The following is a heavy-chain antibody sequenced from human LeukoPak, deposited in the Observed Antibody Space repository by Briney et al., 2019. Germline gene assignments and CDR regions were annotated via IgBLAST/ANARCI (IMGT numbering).Heavy chain of an antibody. V-gene: IGHV3-23*01. D-gene: IGHD1-26*01. CDR2: ISGSGGST. J-gene: IGHJ1*01. CDR3: ARDYRARPEYFQH. CDR1: GFTFSSYA. Sequence: PGGSLRLSCAASGFTFSSYAMSWVRQAPGKGLEWVSAISGSGGSTYYADSVKGRFTISRDISKNTLYLQMNSLRAEDTAVYYCARDYRARPEYFQHWGQGTLVTVSS.